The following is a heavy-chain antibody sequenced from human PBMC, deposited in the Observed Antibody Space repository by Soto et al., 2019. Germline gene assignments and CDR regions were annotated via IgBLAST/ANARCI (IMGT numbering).Heavy chain of an antibody. J-gene: IGHJ6*02. CDR1: GFTVSSNY. V-gene: IGHV3-53*01. CDR3: ARPRGGHLTGMDV. Sequence: EVQLVESGGGLIQPGGSLRLSCAASGFTVSSNYMSWVRQAPGKGLEWVSVIYSGGSTYYADSVKGRFTISRDNSKNTLYLQMNSLRAEDTAVYYCARPRGGHLTGMDVWGQGTTVTVSS. D-gene: IGHD2-21*02. CDR2: IYSGGST.